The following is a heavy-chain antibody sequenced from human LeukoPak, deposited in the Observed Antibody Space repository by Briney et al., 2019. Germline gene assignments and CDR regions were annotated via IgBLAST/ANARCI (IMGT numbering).Heavy chain of an antibody. Sequence: SETLSLTCTVSGGSISSYYWSWIRQPPGKGLEWIGYIYYSGSTNYNPSLKSRVTISVDTSKNQFSLKLSSVTAADTAVYYCARFRGPMAHIDYWGQGTLVTVSS. V-gene: IGHV4-59*08. D-gene: IGHD3-10*01. CDR1: GGSISSYY. CDR2: IYYSGST. CDR3: ARFRGPMAHIDY. J-gene: IGHJ4*02.